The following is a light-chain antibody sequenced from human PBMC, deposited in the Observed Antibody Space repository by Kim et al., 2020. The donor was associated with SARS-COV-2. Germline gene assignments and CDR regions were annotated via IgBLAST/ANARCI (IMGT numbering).Light chain of an antibody. V-gene: IGKV1-39*01. Sequence: ASVGDRVTITCRTSQSIRSYLNWYQQKPGKAPKLLIYAASSLPSGVPSRFSGSGSGTDFTLTISSLQPEDFATYYCQQSYSTPPYTFGQGTKLEI. CDR2: AAS. CDR3: QQSYSTPPYT. J-gene: IGKJ2*01. CDR1: QSIRSY.